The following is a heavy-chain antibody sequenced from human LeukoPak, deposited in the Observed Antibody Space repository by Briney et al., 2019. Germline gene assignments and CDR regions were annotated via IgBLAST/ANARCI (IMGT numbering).Heavy chain of an antibody. CDR1: GDSMSSYS. J-gene: IGHJ4*02. CDR3: ASDYGSGSYRFDY. D-gene: IGHD3-10*01. CDR2: IFNSGST. V-gene: IGHV4-59*01. Sequence: SETLSLTCTVSGDSMSSYSWSRIRQPPGKGLEWIGYIFNSGSTIYNPSLKSRVTISLDMSKKQFSLRLSSVTAADTAVYYCASDYGSGSYRFDYWGQGTLVTVSS.